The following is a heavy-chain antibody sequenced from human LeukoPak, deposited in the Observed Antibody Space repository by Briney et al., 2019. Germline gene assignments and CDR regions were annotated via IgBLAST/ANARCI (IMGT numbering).Heavy chain of an antibody. D-gene: IGHD1-1*01. CDR3: ARGWRLDAFDI. V-gene: IGHV3-23*01. CDR2: ISGSGGST. Sequence: GSLRLSCAASGFTFSNYAMSWVRQAPGKGLEWVSAISGSGGSTYYGDSVKGRFTISRDNSKNTLYLQMNSPRAEDTAVYYCARGWRLDAFDIWGQATRVTVSS. CDR1: GFTFSNYA. J-gene: IGHJ3*02.